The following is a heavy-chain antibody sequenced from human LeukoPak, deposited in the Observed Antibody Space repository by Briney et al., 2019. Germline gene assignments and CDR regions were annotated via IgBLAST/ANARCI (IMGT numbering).Heavy chain of an antibody. CDR1: GFTFSRYA. D-gene: IGHD5-12*01. CDR3: ARDRGYDPHYYFDY. J-gene: IGHJ4*02. Sequence: GGSLRLSCAASGFTFSRYAMHWVRQAPAKGLEWVALIWYDGNKKYFEDSVKGRFTISRDNSKNTLYLQMNSLRAEDTAVYYCARDRGYDPHYYFDYWGQGTLVTVSS. V-gene: IGHV3-33*01. CDR2: IWYDGNKK.